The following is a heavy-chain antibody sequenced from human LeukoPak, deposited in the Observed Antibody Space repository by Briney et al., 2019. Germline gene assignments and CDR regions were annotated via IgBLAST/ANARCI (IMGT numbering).Heavy chain of an antibody. V-gene: IGHV3-23*01. D-gene: IGHD6-13*01. Sequence: GGSLRLSCAASGFTFSSRAMNWVRQAPGKGLEWVSGISGSGADTYYADSVRGRFTISRDNSKNMMYLQMNSLRAEDTAVYYSGEMDRGTWYRYWGQGALVTVSS. CDR2: ISGSGADT. CDR1: GFTFSSRA. J-gene: IGHJ4*02. CDR3: GEMDRGTWYRY.